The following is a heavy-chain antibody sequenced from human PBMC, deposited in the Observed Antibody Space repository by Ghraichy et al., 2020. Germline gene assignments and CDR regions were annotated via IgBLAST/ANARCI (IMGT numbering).Heavy chain of an antibody. CDR1: GYSFTTYW. V-gene: IGHV5-51*01. Sequence: GESLNISCKASGYSFTTYWLGWVRQMPGKSLELMGIIYPGDSDTSYSPSFQGQVTISADKSINIAYLQWDSLKASDTAMYFCARLAGELFSTPYYIDHWGQGTLVTVSS. CDR3: ARLAGELFSTPYYIDH. D-gene: IGHD1-7*01. J-gene: IGHJ4*02. CDR2: IYPGDSDT.